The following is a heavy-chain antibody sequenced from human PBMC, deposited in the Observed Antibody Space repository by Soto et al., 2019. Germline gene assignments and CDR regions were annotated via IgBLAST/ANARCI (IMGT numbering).Heavy chain of an antibody. D-gene: IGHD6-13*01. J-gene: IGHJ3*02. Sequence: GGSLRLSCAASGFTFSSYSMNWVRQAPGKGLEWVSSITSSSSYIYYADSVKGRFTISRDNSKSSLYLEMNSLRAEDTAVYYCARTLYTSSWYAFDIWGQGTMVTVSS. V-gene: IGHV3-21*01. CDR2: ITSSSSYI. CDR1: GFTFSSYS. CDR3: ARTLYTSSWYAFDI.